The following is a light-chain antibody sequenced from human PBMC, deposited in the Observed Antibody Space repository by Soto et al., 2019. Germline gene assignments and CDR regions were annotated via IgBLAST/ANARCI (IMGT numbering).Light chain of an antibody. Sequence: HPGSVCWSPGHSIAISCTGTSSDVGGYNYVSWYQQHPGKAPKLMIYEVSNRPSGVSNRFSGSKSGNTASLTISGLQAEEEADYYCSSYTSSSKLFGTGTKVTVL. CDR2: EVS. V-gene: IGLV2-14*01. CDR1: SSDVGGYNY. J-gene: IGLJ1*01. CDR3: SSYTSSSKL.